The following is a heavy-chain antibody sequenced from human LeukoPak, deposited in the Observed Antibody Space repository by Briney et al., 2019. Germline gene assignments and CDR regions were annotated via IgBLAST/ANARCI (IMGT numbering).Heavy chain of an antibody. J-gene: IGHJ4*02. CDR1: GGSFSGYY. Sequence: SETLSLTCAVYGGSFSGYYWSWIRQPPGKGLEWIGEINHSGSTNYNPSLKSRVTISVDTSKNQFSLKLSSVTAADTAVYYCATLTGAPFDYWGQGTLVTVSS. V-gene: IGHV4-34*01. CDR3: ATLTGAPFDY. CDR2: INHSGST. D-gene: IGHD3-10*01.